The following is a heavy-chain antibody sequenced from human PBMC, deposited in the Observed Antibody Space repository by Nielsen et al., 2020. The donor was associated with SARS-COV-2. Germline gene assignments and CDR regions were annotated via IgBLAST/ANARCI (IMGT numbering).Heavy chain of an antibody. D-gene: IGHD2-15*01. CDR3: AKGRRPDSHYNCFDT. V-gene: IGHV3-43D*03. CDR1: GFIFDDYS. Sequence: GGSLRLSCAASGFIFDDYSMHWVRQAPGKGLEWVSSISWDGSRHYYAASVQGRFSISRDNSKNSLYLQMNSLTTEDTAFYYCAKGRRPDSHYNCFDTWGQGVLVTVSS. J-gene: IGHJ5*02. CDR2: ISWDGSRH.